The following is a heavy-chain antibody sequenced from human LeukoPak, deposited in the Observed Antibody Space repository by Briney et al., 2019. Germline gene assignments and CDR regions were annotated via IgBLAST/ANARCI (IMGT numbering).Heavy chain of an antibody. Sequence: ASVKVSCKTSGYTFTNYDINWVRQATGQGLEWMGWMNPNSGNTGYAQKFQGRVTMTRNISTSTAYMELSSLRSEDTAVYYCARGSRSGDYWGQGTQITVSS. CDR3: ARGSRSGDY. D-gene: IGHD3-10*01. CDR2: MNPNSGNT. V-gene: IGHV1-8*01. CDR1: GYTFTNYD. J-gene: IGHJ4*02.